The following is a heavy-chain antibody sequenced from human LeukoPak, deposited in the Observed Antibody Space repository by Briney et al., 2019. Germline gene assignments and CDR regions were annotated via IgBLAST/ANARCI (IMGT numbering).Heavy chain of an antibody. CDR2: FDPDDGET. V-gene: IGHV1-24*01. Sequence: ASVKVSCTVSGYTLTELSMHWVRQAPGKGLEWMGGFDPDDGETIYAQNFQGRVTMTEDTSTDTAYMELSSLRSEDTAVYYCARGRGLVLSRWFDPWGQGTLVTVSS. D-gene: IGHD6-19*01. CDR3: ARGRGLVLSRWFDP. J-gene: IGHJ5*02. CDR1: GYTLTELS.